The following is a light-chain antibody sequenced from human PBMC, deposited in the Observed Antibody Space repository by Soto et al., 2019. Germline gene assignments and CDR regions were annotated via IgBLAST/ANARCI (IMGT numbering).Light chain of an antibody. J-gene: IGKJ4*01. V-gene: IGKV3-11*01. CDR1: QSVSSY. Sequence: EIVLTQSPATLSLSTGERATLSCRASQSVSSYLAWYQQKPGQAPRLLIYDASTRATGIPARFSGSGSGTDFTLTITSLEPEDVATYYCQKYYSAPLTFGGGTKVDIK. CDR2: DAS. CDR3: QKYYSAPLT.